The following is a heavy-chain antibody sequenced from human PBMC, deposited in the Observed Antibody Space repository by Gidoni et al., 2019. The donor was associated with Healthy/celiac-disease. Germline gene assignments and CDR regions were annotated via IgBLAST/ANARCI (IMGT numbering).Heavy chain of an antibody. J-gene: IGHJ6*02. V-gene: IGHV1-8*01. D-gene: IGHD3-3*01. CDR1: GYTFTSYD. CDR3: ARVGYDFWSGYYSLYGMDV. CDR2: MNPNRGNT. Sequence: QVQLVQSGAEVKKPGASVKVSCKASGYTFTSYDLNWVRQATGQGLEWMGWMNPNRGNTGYAQKFQGRVTMTRNTSISTAYMELSSLRSEDTAVYYCARVGYDFWSGYYSLYGMDVWGQGTTVTISS.